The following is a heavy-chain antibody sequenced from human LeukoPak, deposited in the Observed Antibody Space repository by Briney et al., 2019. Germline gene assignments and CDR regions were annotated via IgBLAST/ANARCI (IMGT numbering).Heavy chain of an antibody. Sequence: GGSLRLSCAASGFTFSSYGMHWVRQAPGKGLEWVAVISYDGSSKYYADSVKGRFTISRDNSKNTLYLQMNSLRAEDTAVYYCAKDRGRSSGSSMDVWGQGTTVTVSS. CDR3: AKDRGRSSGSSMDV. CDR1: GFTFSSYG. J-gene: IGHJ6*02. D-gene: IGHD6-19*01. V-gene: IGHV3-30*18. CDR2: ISYDGSSK.